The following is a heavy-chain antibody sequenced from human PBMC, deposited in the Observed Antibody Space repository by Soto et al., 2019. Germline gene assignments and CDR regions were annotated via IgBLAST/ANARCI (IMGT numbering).Heavy chain of an antibody. CDR3: ARDSYSLVPAAMCFDY. CDR2: ISSSSSYI. V-gene: IGHV3-21*01. D-gene: IGHD2-2*01. Sequence: GGSLRLSCAASGFTFSSYSMNWVRQAPGKGLEWVSSISSSSSYIYYADSVKGRFTISRDNAKNSLYLQMNSLRAEDTAVYYCARDSYSLVPAAMCFDYWGQGTLVTVSS. J-gene: IGHJ4*02. CDR1: GFTFSSYS.